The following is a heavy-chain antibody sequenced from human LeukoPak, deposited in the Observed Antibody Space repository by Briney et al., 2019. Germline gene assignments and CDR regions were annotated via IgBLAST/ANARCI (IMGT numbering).Heavy chain of an antibody. J-gene: IGHJ4*02. V-gene: IGHV4-59*01. CDR3: AREGVATTHYFDY. CDR1: GGSISSYY. D-gene: IGHD5-24*01. CDR2: IYYSGST. Sequence: PSETLSLTCTVSGGSISSYYWSWIRQPPGKGLEWIGYIYYSGSTNYNPSLKSRVTISVDTSKNQFSLKLSFVTAADTAVYYCAREGVATTHYFDYWGQGTLVTVSS.